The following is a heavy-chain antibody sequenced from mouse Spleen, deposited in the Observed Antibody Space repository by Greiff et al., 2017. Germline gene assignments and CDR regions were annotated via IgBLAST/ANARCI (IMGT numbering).Heavy chain of an antibody. Sequence: VQLQQSGPELVKPGESVKISCKASGYSFTGYFMNWVMQSHGKSLEWIGRINPYNGDTFYDQKFTGKSTLTVDKFSSTDHMRLRSLTSDDSAAYYSARCGSSLYYFDYWGQGTTLTVSA. J-gene: IGHJ2*01. CDR1: GYSFTGYF. V-gene: IGHV1-20*01. CDR2: INPYNGDT. CDR3: ARCGSSLYYFDY. D-gene: IGHD1-1*01.